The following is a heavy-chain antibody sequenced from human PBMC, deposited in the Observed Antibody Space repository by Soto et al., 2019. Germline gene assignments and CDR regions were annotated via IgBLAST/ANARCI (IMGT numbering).Heavy chain of an antibody. V-gene: IGHV3-21*01. Sequence: PGGSLRLSCAVSGFTFSNYYIHWVRQDPGKGLEWVSSIRSGRDTFYADSVKGRFSISRDDATSSVSLQMNSLRGEDTAVYFCAREETAWPLAYGLDVWGQGTTVTVSS. CDR3: AREETAWPLAYGLDV. J-gene: IGHJ6*02. CDR1: GFTFSNYY. CDR2: IRSGRDT. D-gene: IGHD2-21*02.